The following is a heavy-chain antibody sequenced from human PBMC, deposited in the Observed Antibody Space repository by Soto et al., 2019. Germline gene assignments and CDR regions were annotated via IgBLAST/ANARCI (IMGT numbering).Heavy chain of an antibody. CDR3: ARDQPGYSYGYGLGY. Sequence: GGSLRLSCAASGFTFSSYSMNWVRQAQGKGLEWVSYISSSSSTIYYADSVKGRFTISRDNAKNSLYLQMNSLRAEDTAVYYCARDQPGYSYGYGLGYWGQGTLVTVSS. J-gene: IGHJ4*02. CDR1: GFTFSSYS. D-gene: IGHD5-18*01. V-gene: IGHV3-48*01. CDR2: ISSSSSTI.